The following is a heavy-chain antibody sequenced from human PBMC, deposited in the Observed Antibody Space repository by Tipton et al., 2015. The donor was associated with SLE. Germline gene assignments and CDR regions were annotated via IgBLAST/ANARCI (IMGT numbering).Heavy chain of an antibody. D-gene: IGHD4-17*01. Sequence: TLSLTCTVSGGSISSYYWSWIRQPPGKGLEWIGYISHSGSTNYNPSLKSRVTISVDTSKNQFPLKLSSVTAADTAVYYCARSDYGDDYWYSDLWGRGTLVTVSS. J-gene: IGHJ2*01. CDR2: ISHSGST. CDR1: GGSISSYY. V-gene: IGHV4-59*01. CDR3: ARSDYGDDYWYSDL.